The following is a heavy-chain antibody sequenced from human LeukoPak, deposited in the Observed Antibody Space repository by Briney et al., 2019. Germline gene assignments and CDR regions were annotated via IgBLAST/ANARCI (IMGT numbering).Heavy chain of an antibody. CDR2: INHSGST. J-gene: IGHJ3*02. D-gene: IGHD3-22*01. Sequence: SETLSLTCAVYGGSFSGYYWSWIRQPPGKRLEWIGEINHSGSTNYNPSLKSRVTISVDTSKNQFSLKLSSVTAADTAVYYCARGDRYYDSSGYYYFAFDIWGQGTMVTVSS. CDR3: ARGDRYYDSSGYYYFAFDI. V-gene: IGHV4-34*01. CDR1: GGSFSGYY.